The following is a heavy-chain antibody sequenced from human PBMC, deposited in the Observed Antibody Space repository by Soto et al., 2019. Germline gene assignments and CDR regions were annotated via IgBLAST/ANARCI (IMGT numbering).Heavy chain of an antibody. J-gene: IGHJ4*02. V-gene: IGHV4-34*01. CDR1: GGSFSGYY. CDR3: ARGQKKITMIVVVIRRIDYFDY. D-gene: IGHD3-22*01. CDR2: INHSGST. Sequence: SETLSLTCAVYGGSFSGYYWSWIRQPPGKGLEWIGEINHSGSTNYNPSLKSRVTISVDTSKNQFSLKLSSVTAADTAVYYCARGQKKITMIVVVIRRIDYFDYWGQGTLVTVSS.